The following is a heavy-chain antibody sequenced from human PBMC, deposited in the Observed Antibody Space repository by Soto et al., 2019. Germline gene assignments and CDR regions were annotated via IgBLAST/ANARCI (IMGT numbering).Heavy chain of an antibody. CDR3: ALTRRSSLLEVAGPGFEY. CDR2: LSYEGSEE. V-gene: IGHV3-30*03. CDR1: GFNFGVFG. D-gene: IGHD6-19*01. J-gene: IGHJ4*02. Sequence: GGSLRLSCAASGFNFGVFGMHWVRQAPGKGLEWLSVLSYEGSEEYYADSVRGRFTISRDNSKNTLFLQMDSLRVDDTGVYYCALTRRSSLLEVAGPGFEYWGQGTLVTVSS.